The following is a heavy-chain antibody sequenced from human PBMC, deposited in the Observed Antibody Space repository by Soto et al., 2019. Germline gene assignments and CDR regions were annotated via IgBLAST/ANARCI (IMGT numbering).Heavy chain of an antibody. J-gene: IGHJ6*02. V-gene: IGHV1-69*01. Sequence: QVQLVQSGAEVKKPGSSVKVSCKASGGTFSSYAISWVRQAPGQGLEWMGGIIPIFGTANYAQKFQGRVTITADESTSTAYMDLSSLRSEDTAVYYCARARGYCSGGSCYSSTGNYYYGMDVWGQGTTVTVSS. CDR2: IIPIFGTA. D-gene: IGHD2-15*01. CDR1: GGTFSSYA. CDR3: ARARGYCSGGSCYSSTGNYYYGMDV.